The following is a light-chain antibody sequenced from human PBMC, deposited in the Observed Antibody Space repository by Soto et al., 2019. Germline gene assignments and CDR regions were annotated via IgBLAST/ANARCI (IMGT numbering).Light chain of an antibody. J-gene: IGKJ4*01. CDR1: QGISSY. CDR2: TAS. Sequence: AIRMTQSPSSFSASTGDRVTITCRASQGISSYLAWYQQKPGKAPKLLIYTASTLQSGVPSRFSGSGSGTDFTLTISCLQSEDFATYXCQQYYNYPLTFGGGTKVEIK. V-gene: IGKV1-8*01. CDR3: QQYYNYPLT.